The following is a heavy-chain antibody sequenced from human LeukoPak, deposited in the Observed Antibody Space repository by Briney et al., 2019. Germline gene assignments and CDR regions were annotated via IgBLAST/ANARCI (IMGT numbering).Heavy chain of an antibody. CDR3: ARDQDYGHYGGNYYYYGMDV. CDR1: GGSISSYY. D-gene: IGHD4-17*01. Sequence: SETLSLTCTVSGGSISSYYWSWIRQPAGKGLEWIGRICTSGSTNYNPSLKSRVTMSVDTSKNQFSLKLSSVTAADTAVYYCARDQDYGHYGGNYYYYGMDVWGQGTTVTVSS. J-gene: IGHJ6*02. CDR2: ICTSGST. V-gene: IGHV4-4*07.